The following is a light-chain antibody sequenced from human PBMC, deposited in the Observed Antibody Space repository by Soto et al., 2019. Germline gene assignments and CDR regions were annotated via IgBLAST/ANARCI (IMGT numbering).Light chain of an antibody. CDR2: CAS. V-gene: IGKV3-20*01. Sequence: EIVLTQSPGTLSLSPGERATLSCRASQSFSSSYLAWYQQKPGQAPRLLIYCASSRATGIPDRFSGSGSGTDFTLTISRLEPEDFEEYYCQQYGSSPFTFGGGTKVEIK. CDR3: QQYGSSPFT. CDR1: QSFSSSY. J-gene: IGKJ4*01.